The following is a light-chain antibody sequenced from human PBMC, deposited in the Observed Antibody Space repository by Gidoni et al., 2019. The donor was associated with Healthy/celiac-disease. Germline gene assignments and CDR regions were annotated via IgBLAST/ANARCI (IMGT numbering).Light chain of an antibody. CDR3: QQSYSTPIT. CDR2: AAS. CDR1: QSISSY. V-gene: IGKV1-39*01. Sequence: TQSPSSLSASVGDRVTITCRASQSISSYLNWYQQKPGKAPKLLIYAASSLQSGVPSRVSGSGSGTEFTLTISSLQPEDFATYYCQQSYSTPITFGQGTRLEIK. J-gene: IGKJ5*01.